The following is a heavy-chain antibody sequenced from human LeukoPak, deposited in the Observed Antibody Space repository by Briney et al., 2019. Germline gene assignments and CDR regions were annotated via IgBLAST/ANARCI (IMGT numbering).Heavy chain of an antibody. CDR2: IGEDGSEK. D-gene: IGHD3-3*01. Sequence: GGSLRLSCAVSRFTFSSYAMSWVRQAPGKGLEWVANIGEDGSEKYYVDSVKGRFTISRDNAKNSLYLQVNSLRAEDTAVSYCTAYDFWSGPTPIDYWGQGTLVTVCS. CDR3: TAYDFWSGPTPIDY. V-gene: IGHV3-7*01. J-gene: IGHJ4*02. CDR1: RFTFSSYA.